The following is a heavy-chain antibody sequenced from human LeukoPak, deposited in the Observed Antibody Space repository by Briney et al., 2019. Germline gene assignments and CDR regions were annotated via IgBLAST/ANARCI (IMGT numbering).Heavy chain of an antibody. CDR2: IYTSGST. CDR3: AGARGYETYYYMDV. J-gene: IGHJ6*03. D-gene: IGHD5-12*01. CDR1: GGSISSGSYY. Sequence: PSQTLSLTCTVSGGSISSGSYYWSWIRQPAGKGLEWIGRIYTSGSTNYYPSLKSRVTISVDTSKNQFSLKLSSVTAADTAVYYCAGARGYETYYYMDVWGKGTTVTVSS. V-gene: IGHV4-61*02.